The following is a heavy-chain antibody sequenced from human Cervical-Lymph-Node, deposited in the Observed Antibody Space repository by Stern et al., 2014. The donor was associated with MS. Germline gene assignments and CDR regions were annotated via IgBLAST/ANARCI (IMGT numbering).Heavy chain of an antibody. D-gene: IGHD3-3*01. CDR1: GDTMRRDGFY. V-gene: IGHV4-31*02. Sequence: QLQLQESGPGQVKPSQTLSLTCSVSGDTMRRDGFYWSWIRQQPGKGLEWIGAIYYTGTPYYSPSLKSRIYISIDTSKSQFSLNLNAVTAADTAIYYCARESSRLMIFGVDPLYNWVDPWGQGTLVTVSA. J-gene: IGHJ5*02. CDR2: IYYTGTP. CDR3: ARESSRLMIFGVDPLYNWVDP.